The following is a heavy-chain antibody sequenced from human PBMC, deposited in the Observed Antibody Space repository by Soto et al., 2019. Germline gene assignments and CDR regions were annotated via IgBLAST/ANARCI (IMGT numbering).Heavy chain of an antibody. CDR1: GGSISSSSYY. Sequence: ETLSLTCTVSGGSISSSSYYWGWIRQPPGKGLEWIGSIYYSGSTYYNPSLKSRVTISVDTSKNQFSLKLSSVTAADTAVYYCARDRGGTMVRGVIIGDAFDIWGQGTMVTVSS. CDR2: IYYSGST. V-gene: IGHV4-39*07. CDR3: ARDRGGTMVRGVIIGDAFDI. D-gene: IGHD3-10*01. J-gene: IGHJ3*02.